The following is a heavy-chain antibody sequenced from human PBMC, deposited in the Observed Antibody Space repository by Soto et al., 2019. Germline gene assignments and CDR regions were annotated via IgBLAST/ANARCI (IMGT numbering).Heavy chain of an antibody. J-gene: IGHJ3*02. CDR1: GFTFDDYA. Sequence: PGGSLRLSCAASGFTFDDYAMHWVRQAPGKGLEWVSGISWNSGSIGYADSVKGRFTISRDNAKNSLYLQMNSLRAEDTALYCCAKDDSMITFGGVIVGAFDIWGQGTMVTVSS. CDR2: ISWNSGSI. CDR3: AKDDSMITFGGVIVGAFDI. V-gene: IGHV3-9*01. D-gene: IGHD3-16*02.